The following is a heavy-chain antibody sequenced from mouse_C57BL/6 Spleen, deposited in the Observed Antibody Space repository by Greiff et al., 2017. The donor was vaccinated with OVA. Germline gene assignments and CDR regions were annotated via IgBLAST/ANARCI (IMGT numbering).Heavy chain of an antibody. CDR3: ARGIYYDYLRYFDV. V-gene: IGHV1-26*01. J-gene: IGHJ1*03. CDR1: GYTFTDYY. Sequence: VQLKQSGPELVKPGASVKISCKASGYTFTDYYMNWVKQSHGKSLEWIGDINPNNGGTSYNQKFKGKATLTVDKSSSTAYMELRSLTSEDSAVYYCARGIYYDYLRYFDVWGTGTTVTVSS. D-gene: IGHD2-4*01. CDR2: INPNNGGT.